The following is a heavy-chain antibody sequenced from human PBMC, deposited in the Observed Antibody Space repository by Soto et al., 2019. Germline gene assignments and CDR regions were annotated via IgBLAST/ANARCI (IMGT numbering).Heavy chain of an antibody. D-gene: IGHD6-13*01. J-gene: IGHJ5*02. V-gene: IGHV4-59*01. Sequence: SETLSLTCTVSGGSISPYFWSWIRQPPGKGLEWIGYIFYSGSTNYNPSLTSRVTISVDTSTNQFSLKLRSVTAADTAVYYCARERGYTSSWYWLDPWGQGTLVTVSS. CDR2: IFYSGST. CDR1: GGSISPYF. CDR3: ARERGYTSSWYWLDP.